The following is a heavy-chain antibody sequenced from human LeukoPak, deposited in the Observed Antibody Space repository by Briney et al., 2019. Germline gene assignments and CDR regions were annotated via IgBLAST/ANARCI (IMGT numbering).Heavy chain of an antibody. D-gene: IGHD2-15*01. V-gene: IGHV4-4*07. Sequence: SETLSLTCTVSGGSISSYYWSWIRQPAGKGLEWIGRIYTSGSTNYNPSLKSRVTMSVDTSKNQFSLKLSSVTAADTAVYYCARDMGTYCSGGSCYSPFDYWGQGTLVTVSS. CDR2: IYTSGST. CDR1: GGSISSYY. J-gene: IGHJ4*02. CDR3: ARDMGTYCSGGSCYSPFDY.